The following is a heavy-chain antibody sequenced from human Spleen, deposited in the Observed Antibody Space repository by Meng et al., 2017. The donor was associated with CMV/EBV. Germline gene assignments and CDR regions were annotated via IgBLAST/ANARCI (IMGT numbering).Heavy chain of an antibody. V-gene: IGHV4-31*02. CDR2: IYYTGRT. J-gene: IGHJ4*02. D-gene: IGHD2-21*02. Sequence: GATGSGDHYWTWIRQHPEEGLEWIGYIYYTGRTSYDPSLRSRLSMSLDTSKNQFSLNLSSVTAADTAIYYCARVEGVVTPIPLLDFWGRRTLVTVSS. CDR1: GATGSGDHY. CDR3: ARVEGVVTPIPLLDF.